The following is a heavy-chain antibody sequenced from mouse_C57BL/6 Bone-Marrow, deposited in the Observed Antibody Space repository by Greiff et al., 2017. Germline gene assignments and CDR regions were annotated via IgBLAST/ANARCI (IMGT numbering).Heavy chain of an antibody. D-gene: IGHD2-4*01. J-gene: IGHJ4*01. CDR1: GYSFPSYY. CDR2: IYPGSGNT. CDR3: ARGVYYEYDVNYAMDD. Sequence: VQVVASGPELVKPGASVKISCKASGYSFPSYYLHRVKQRPGQGLAWIGWIYPGSGNTKYNEKFKGKAPLTADTSSSTAYMQGSSLTSEDSAVYYGARGVYYEYDVNYAMDDWGQGTSVTGSA. V-gene: IGHV1-66*01.